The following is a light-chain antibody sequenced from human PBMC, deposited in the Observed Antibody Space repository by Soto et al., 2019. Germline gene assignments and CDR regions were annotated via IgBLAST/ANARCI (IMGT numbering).Light chain of an antibody. CDR2: DAS. CDR1: QSVSSY. Sequence: EIRLTKSPVTLSLSPGERATLSCRASQSVSSYLAWYQQKPGQAPRLLIYDASNRATGIPARFSGSGSGTDFTLTISSLEPEDFAVYYCQQRKNWQVTFGQGTRLDTK. J-gene: IGKJ5*01. CDR3: QQRKNWQVT. V-gene: IGKV3-11*01.